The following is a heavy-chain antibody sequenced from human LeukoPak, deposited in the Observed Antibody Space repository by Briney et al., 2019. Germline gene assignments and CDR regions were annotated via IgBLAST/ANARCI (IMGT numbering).Heavy chain of an antibody. J-gene: IGHJ6*03. CDR1: GGSISSGSYY. V-gene: IGHV4-61*02. D-gene: IGHD1-26*01. CDR3: ARGYSGSYYYYYYYMDV. CDR2: IYTSGST. Sequence: SQTLSLTCTVSGGSISSGSYYWSWIRQPAGKGLEWIGRIYTSGSTNYNPSLKSRVTISVDTSKNQFSLKLCSVTAADTAVYYCARGYSGSYYYYYYYMDVWGKGTTVTVSS.